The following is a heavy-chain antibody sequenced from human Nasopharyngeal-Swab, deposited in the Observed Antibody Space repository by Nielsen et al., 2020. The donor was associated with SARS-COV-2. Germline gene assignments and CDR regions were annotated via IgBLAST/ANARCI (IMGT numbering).Heavy chain of an antibody. D-gene: IGHD2-8*01. V-gene: IGHV3-33*01. CDR2: IWYDGSNK. CDR3: ARDLYGMDV. J-gene: IGHJ6*02. Sequence: WIRQPPGKGLEWVAVIWYDGSNKYYADSVKGRFTISRDNSKNTLYLQMNSLRAEDTAMYYCARDLYGMDVWGQGTTVTVSS.